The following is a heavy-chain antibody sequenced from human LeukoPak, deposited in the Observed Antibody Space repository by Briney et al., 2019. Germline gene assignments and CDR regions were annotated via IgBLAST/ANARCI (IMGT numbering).Heavy chain of an antibody. D-gene: IGHD2-2*01. CDR2: IYYSGST. Sequence: SETLSLTCTVSGGSISSSSYYWGWIRQPPGKGLEWIGMIYYSGSTYYNPSLKSRLTICVDTSKNQFSLKLSSVTATDTAVYYCARRGYCSSTSCYEYWFDPWGQGTLVTVSS. J-gene: IGHJ5*02. CDR1: GGSISSSSYY. CDR3: ARRGYCSSTSCYEYWFDP. V-gene: IGHV4-39*01.